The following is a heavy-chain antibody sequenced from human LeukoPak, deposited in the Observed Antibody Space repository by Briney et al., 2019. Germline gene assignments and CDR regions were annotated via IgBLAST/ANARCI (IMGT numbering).Heavy chain of an antibody. J-gene: IGHJ4*02. CDR3: AKGQWLAHFDY. CDR1: GFTFRSYG. V-gene: IGHV3-30*02. D-gene: IGHD6-19*01. CDR2: IRFDGTTK. Sequence: GGSLRLSCAASGFTFRSYGMHWVRQAPGKGLEWVAYIRFDGTTKYCTDSVKGRFTISRDTSHNTLYLEMNSLRPNDTAVYYCAKGQWLAHFDYWGQGTLVTVSS.